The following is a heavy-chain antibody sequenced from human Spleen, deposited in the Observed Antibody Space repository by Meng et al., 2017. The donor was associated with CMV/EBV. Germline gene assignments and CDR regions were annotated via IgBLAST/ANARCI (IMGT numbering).Heavy chain of an antibody. Sequence: GESLKISCAASGFTFRSYGMHWVRQAPGKGLEWVAFKRYDGNNEYYADSVKGRFTISRDNSKNTLYLQMNSLKPEDTAVYYCAKEVSSSWPYYYYYGMDVWGQGTTVTVSS. D-gene: IGHD6-13*01. V-gene: IGHV3-30*02. CDR2: KRYDGNNE. CDR1: GFTFRSYG. J-gene: IGHJ6*02. CDR3: AKEVSSSWPYYYYYGMDV.